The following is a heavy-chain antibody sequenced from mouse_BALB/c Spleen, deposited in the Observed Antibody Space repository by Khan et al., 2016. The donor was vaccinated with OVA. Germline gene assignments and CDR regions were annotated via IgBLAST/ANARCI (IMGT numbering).Heavy chain of an antibody. CDR1: GYSFTTYY. CDR2: IDPFNGGN. D-gene: IGHD3-3*01. J-gene: IGHJ3*01. Sequence: VQLQQSGPELMKPRASVKISCKASGYSFTTYYMHWVKQSHGKSLEWIGYIDPFNGGNDYNQKFKGKATLTVDKSSSTAYMHLSSLTSEDSAVYYCARGTFDYWGQGTLDTVSA. CDR3: ARGTFDY. V-gene: IGHV1-34*01.